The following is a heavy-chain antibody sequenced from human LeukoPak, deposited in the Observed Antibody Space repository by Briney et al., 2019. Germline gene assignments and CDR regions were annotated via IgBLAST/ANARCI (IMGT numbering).Heavy chain of an antibody. D-gene: IGHD5-12*01. CDR1: GGSMSSYY. CDR3: ARQFRGVATTFDY. Sequence: KPSETLSLTCTVSGGSMSSYYWSWIRQPPGKGLEWIGYIYYSGSTNYNPSLKSRVTISVDTSKNQFSLKLSSVTAADTAVYYCARQFRGVATTFDYWGQGTLDPVSS. J-gene: IGHJ4*02. V-gene: IGHV4-59*08. CDR2: IYYSGST.